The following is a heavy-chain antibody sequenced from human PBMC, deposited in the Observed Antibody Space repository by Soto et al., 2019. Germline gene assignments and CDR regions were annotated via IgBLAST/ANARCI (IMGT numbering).Heavy chain of an antibody. Sequence: EVQLVASGGGLVQPGGSLSLSCAASGFTFSGYWMSWVRQAPGKGLEWVANIKQDGSEQFYVDSVKGRFTISRDNAKNSLYLQMNSLRAEDTAVYYCAREAVWGQGTTVTVSS. V-gene: IGHV3-7*05. CDR2: IKQDGSEQ. CDR1: GFTFSGYW. CDR3: AREAV. J-gene: IGHJ6*02.